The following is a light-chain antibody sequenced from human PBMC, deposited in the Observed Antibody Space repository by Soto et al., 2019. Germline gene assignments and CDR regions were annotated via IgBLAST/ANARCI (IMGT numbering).Light chain of an antibody. CDR2: SIN. CDR1: YSNIGSNF. V-gene: IGLV1-44*01. J-gene: IGLJ3*02. CDR3: SSWDDSLDGPV. Sequence: QSVLTQPPSASATPGQTVTISCSGRYSNIGSNFVSWYQQLPGTAPKLLIYSINQRPSGVPDRFSGSKSGTSASLTISGLQSEDEADYFCSSWDDSLDGPVFGGGTKLTVL.